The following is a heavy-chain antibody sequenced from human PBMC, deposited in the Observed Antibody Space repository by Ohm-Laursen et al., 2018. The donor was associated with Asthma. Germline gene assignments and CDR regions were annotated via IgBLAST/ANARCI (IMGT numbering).Heavy chain of an antibody. V-gene: IGHV1-69*13. CDR1: GYTFTSYG. D-gene: IGHD5-12*01. CDR2: IIPIFGTA. Sequence: SVKVSCKASGYTFTSYGISWVRQAPGQGLEWMGGIIPIFGTANYAQKFQGRVTITADESTSTAYMELSSLGSEDTAVYYCAIRRYASTWSFDIWGQGTMVTVSS. J-gene: IGHJ3*02. CDR3: AIRRYASTWSFDI.